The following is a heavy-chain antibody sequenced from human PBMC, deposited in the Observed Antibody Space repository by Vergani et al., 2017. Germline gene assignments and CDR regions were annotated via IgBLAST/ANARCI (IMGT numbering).Heavy chain of an antibody. J-gene: IGHJ6*03. D-gene: IGHD3-3*01. CDR2: IRSKANSYAT. Sequence: VQLVESGGGVVQPGRSLRLSCAASGFTFSSYGMHWVRQAPGKGLEWVGRIRSKANSYATAYAASVKGRFTISRDDSKNTAYLQMNSLKTEDTAVYYCTRPSSEIRFLEWSYMHVWGKGP. CDR1: GFTFSSYG. CDR3: TRPSSEIRFLEWSYMHV. V-gene: IGHV3-73*01.